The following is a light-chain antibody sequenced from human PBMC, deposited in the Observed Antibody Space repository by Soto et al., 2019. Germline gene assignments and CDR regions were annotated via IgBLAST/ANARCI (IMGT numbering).Light chain of an antibody. V-gene: IGKV1-5*03. Sequence: DIQMTQSPSTLSASVGDRVTITCRASQSISSWLDWYQQKPGKAPKLLIYKASSLESGVPSRFSGSGSGTAFTLTISSLQPDDFATYYCQQYNSLWTFGQGTKVEIK. CDR3: QQYNSLWT. CDR2: KAS. CDR1: QSISSW. J-gene: IGKJ1*01.